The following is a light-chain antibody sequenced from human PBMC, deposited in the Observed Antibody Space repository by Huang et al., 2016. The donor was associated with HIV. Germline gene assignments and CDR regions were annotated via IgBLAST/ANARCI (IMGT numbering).Light chain of an antibody. CDR3: MQTIEPAT. CDR1: QTLLHTDGKTY. Sequence: DVVMTQTPLSLSVTPGQPASISCKSSQTLLHTDGKTYLYWYLQRPGQSPQLLISELSRRLSGVPDRCSGSGSGTDFTLRISRVEAEDVGVYYCMQTIEPATFGQGTKLEIK. J-gene: IGKJ1*01. CDR2: ELS. V-gene: IGKV2D-29*02.